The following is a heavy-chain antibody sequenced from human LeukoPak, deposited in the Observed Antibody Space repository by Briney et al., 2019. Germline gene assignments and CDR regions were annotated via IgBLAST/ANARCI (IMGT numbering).Heavy chain of an antibody. CDR3: ARSDYYDSSGYYLSLNFDY. V-gene: IGHV5-51*01. Sequence: GESLKISCKGSGYSFTSYWIGWVRQMPGKGLEWMGIIYPGDSDTRYSPSFQGQVTISADKSISTAYLQWSSLKASDTAMYYCARSDYYDSSGYYLSLNFDYWGQGTLVIVSS. D-gene: IGHD3-22*01. CDR1: GYSFTSYW. J-gene: IGHJ4*02. CDR2: IYPGDSDT.